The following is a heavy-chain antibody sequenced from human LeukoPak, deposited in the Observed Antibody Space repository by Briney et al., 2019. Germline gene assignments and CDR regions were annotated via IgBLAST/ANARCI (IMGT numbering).Heavy chain of an antibody. CDR2: IYTGGST. J-gene: IGHJ3*02. D-gene: IGHD7-27*01. CDR1: GFTVSTTY. Sequence: PGGSLRLSCAASGFTVSTTYMSWVRQAPGKGLEWVSIIYTGGSTYYAHSVKGRFTISRDNSKNTVYLQMNSLTAEDTAVYFCARDLGTNDAFDIWGQGTMLTVSS. CDR3: ARDLGTNDAFDI. V-gene: IGHV3-53*01.